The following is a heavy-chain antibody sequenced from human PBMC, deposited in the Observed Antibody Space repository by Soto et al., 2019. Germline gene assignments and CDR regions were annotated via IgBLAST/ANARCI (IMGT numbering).Heavy chain of an antibody. CDR2: IDPSAGST. CDR3: ARSPRPTGTTLYYFDS. CDR1: GYTLTSFY. Sequence: GASVKVSCKASGYTLTSFYMHWMRQAPGQGLEWMGVIDPSAGSTTYAQKFKGRVRMTRDTFTSTVFMELSSLRSEDTAVYHCARSPRPTGTTLYYFDSWGQRTMVTVSS. D-gene: IGHD1-1*01. J-gene: IGHJ4*02. V-gene: IGHV1-46*01.